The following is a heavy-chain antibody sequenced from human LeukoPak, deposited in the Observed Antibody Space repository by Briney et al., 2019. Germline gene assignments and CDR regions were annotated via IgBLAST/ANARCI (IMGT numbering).Heavy chain of an antibody. CDR2: ISPGGGTT. Sequence: PGGSLRLSCAVSGFAFGSEAMSWVRQSPARGLEWVASISPGGGTTYYADSVKGRFTISRDNSKNTLYLQMNSLRPEDTAVYYCARVLDDFSNYLDYWGQGTLVTVSS. J-gene: IGHJ4*02. V-gene: IGHV3-23*01. CDR1: GFAFGSEA. CDR3: ARVLDDFSNYLDY. D-gene: IGHD4-11*01.